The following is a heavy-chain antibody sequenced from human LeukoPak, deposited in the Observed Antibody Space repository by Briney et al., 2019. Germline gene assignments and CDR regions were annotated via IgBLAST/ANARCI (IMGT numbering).Heavy chain of an antibody. CDR1: GYSFTGYF. CDR2: TNPNSGVT. CDR3: ARGWGSLWYLDY. J-gene: IGHJ4*02. D-gene: IGHD3-16*01. Sequence: ASVKVSCKTSGYSFTGYFIHWVRLAPGQGLEWLGWTNPNSGVTKYAQKFQGRVTMTRDTSISTAYMELNKLTPDDTAVYYCARGWGSLWYLDYWGQGTLVTVSS. V-gene: IGHV1-2*02.